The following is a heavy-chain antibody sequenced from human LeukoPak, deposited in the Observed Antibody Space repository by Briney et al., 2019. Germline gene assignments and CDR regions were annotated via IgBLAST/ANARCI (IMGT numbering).Heavy chain of an antibody. CDR2: INWNGGST. D-gene: IGHD3-22*01. CDR1: GFTFDDYG. Sequence: GGSLRLSCAASGFTFDDYGMSWVRQASGKGLEWVSGINWNGGSTGYADSVKGRFTISRDNAKNSLYLQMNSLRAEDTALYYCARDFHDSSGYYTYFFDYWGQGILVTVSS. J-gene: IGHJ4*02. V-gene: IGHV3-20*04. CDR3: ARDFHDSSGYYTYFFDY.